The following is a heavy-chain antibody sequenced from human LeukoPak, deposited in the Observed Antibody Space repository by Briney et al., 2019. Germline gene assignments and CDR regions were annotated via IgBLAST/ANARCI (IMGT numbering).Heavy chain of an antibody. V-gene: IGHV5-51*01. D-gene: IGHD1-1*01. Sequence: GESLKISCKGSGYSFSTHWIGWVRQMPGKGLEWMGIIYPGDSDTRYGPSFQGQVTISADKSISTAYLQWSSLKASDTAMYYCARQAATAYDYFDYWGQGTLLTVSS. CDR1: GYSFSTHW. CDR2: IYPGDSDT. J-gene: IGHJ4*02. CDR3: ARQAATAYDYFDY.